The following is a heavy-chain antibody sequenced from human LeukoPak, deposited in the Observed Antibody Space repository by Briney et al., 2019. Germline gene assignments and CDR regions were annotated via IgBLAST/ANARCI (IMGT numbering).Heavy chain of an antibody. Sequence: ASVKVSCKASGYSFTGSSIHWVRQAPGQGLEWMGWINPNNGGTKYAQKFQGRVTISGDTSGRTVYMEMSRLRSEDTAVYYCAREEWLRSGTSYLYWYCDLWGRGTLVTVS. CDR1: GYSFTGSS. D-gene: IGHD1-26*01. CDR2: INPNNGGT. CDR3: AREEWLRSGTSYLYWYCDL. J-gene: IGHJ2*01. V-gene: IGHV1-2*02.